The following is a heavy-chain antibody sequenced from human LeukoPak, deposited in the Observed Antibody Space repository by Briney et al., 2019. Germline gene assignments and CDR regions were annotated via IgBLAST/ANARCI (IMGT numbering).Heavy chain of an antibody. V-gene: IGHV3-23*01. CDR1: GFTFSSYA. J-gene: IGHJ4*02. Sequence: PGGSLRLSCAASGFTFSSYAMSWVRQAPGKGLEWVSAISGSGGSTYYADSVKGRFTISRDNSKNTLYLQMNSLRAEDTAVYYCAKARGSGDYVVKINFGYWGQGTLVTVSS. CDR2: ISGSGGST. CDR3: AKARGSGDYVVKINFGY. D-gene: IGHD4-17*01.